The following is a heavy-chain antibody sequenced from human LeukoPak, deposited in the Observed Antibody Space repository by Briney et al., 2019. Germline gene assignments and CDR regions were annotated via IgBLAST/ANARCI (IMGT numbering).Heavy chain of an antibody. CDR1: GYSISSGYY. V-gene: IGHV4-61*01. CDR2: IYYSGST. D-gene: IGHD1-20*01. J-gene: IGHJ4*02. Sequence: SETLSLTCTVSGYSISSGYYWGWIRQPPGKGLEWIGYIYYSGSTNYNPSLKSRVTISVDTSKNQFSLKLSSVTAADTAVYYCARFSNWNDVGFDYWGQGTLVTVSS. CDR3: ARFSNWNDVGFDY.